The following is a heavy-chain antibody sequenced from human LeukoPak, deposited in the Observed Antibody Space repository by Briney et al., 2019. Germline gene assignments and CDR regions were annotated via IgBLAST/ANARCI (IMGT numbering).Heavy chain of an antibody. Sequence: KPSETLALTCTFSGGSISSYYWSWIRQPPGKGLEWIGYIYYSGSTNYNPSLKSRVTISVNTSKNQFSLKLSSVTAADTAVYYCARSTYYYDSSGYYDVSGAFDIWGQGTMVTVSS. CDR3: ARSTYYYDSSGYYDVSGAFDI. CDR2: IYYSGST. CDR1: GGSISSYY. D-gene: IGHD3-22*01. J-gene: IGHJ3*02. V-gene: IGHV4-59*01.